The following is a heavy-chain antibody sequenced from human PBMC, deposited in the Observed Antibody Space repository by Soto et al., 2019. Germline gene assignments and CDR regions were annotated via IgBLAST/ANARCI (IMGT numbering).Heavy chain of an antibody. J-gene: IGHJ4*02. CDR2: ISTSGDAM. Sequence: PGGSLRLSCAASGFTFSNYEWNWVRQAPGKGLEWISYISTSGDAMYYADSVKGRFAVSRDNTMNSLYLQMNSLRAEDTAVYYCARESIGCGGDCLDYWGQGTLVTVSS. CDR3: ARESIGCGGDCLDY. CDR1: GFTFSNYE. V-gene: IGHV3-48*03. D-gene: IGHD2-21*01.